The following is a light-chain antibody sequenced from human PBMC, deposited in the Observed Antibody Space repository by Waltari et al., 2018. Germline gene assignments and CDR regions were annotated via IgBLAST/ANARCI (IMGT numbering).Light chain of an antibody. CDR1: QSVSRF. CDR2: EAS. Sequence: EIVLTQSPGTLSLPPGERATLSCRASQSVSRFLACDQQKPGQAPRLLIYEASSRATDIPDRFSGSGSGTDFSLTISRLEPEDFAVYYCQKYGTLPATFGQGTKVEIK. CDR3: QKYGTLPAT. J-gene: IGKJ1*01. V-gene: IGKV3-20*01.